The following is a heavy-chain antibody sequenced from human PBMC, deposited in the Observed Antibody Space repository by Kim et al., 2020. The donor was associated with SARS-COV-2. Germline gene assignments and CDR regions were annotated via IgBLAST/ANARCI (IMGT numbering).Heavy chain of an antibody. Sequence: GGSLRLSCAASGFTFSSYSMNWVRQAPGKGLEWVSSISSSSSYIYYADSVKGRFTISRDNAKNSLYLQMNSLRAEDTAVYYCARGPSYYDILTGYYIMWGDYFDYWGQGTLVTVSS. D-gene: IGHD3-9*01. J-gene: IGHJ4*02. CDR2: ISSSSSYI. V-gene: IGHV3-21*01. CDR3: ARGPSYYDILTGYYIMWGDYFDY. CDR1: GFTFSSYS.